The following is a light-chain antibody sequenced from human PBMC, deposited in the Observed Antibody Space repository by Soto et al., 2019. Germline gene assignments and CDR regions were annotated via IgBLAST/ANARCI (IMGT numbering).Light chain of an antibody. CDR2: EVS. CDR1: SSDVGGYNY. Sequence: QSVLTQPPSASGSPGQSVTISCTGTSSDVGGYNYVSWYQQHPGKAPQLMISEVSKRPSGVPDRFSGSKSGNTASLTVSGLQAEDEADYYCSSFAGNNNLVFGGGTQVTVL. CDR3: SSFAGNNNLV. V-gene: IGLV2-8*01. J-gene: IGLJ2*01.